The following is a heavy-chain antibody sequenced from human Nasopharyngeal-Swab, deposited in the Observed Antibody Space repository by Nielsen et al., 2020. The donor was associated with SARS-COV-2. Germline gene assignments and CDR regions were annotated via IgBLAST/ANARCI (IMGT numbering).Heavy chain of an antibody. D-gene: IGHD2-8*01. V-gene: IGHV3-74*01. Sequence: GESLKISCAASGFVFSNFWMHWVRQAPGKGPVWVSRLNSDGTVANYADSVKGRFTISRDNAKNTLYLHMNSLRADDTAVYYCAIVLSMSFDHWGQGALVTVSS. CDR3: AIVLSMSFDH. CDR1: GFVFSNFW. CDR2: LNSDGTVA. J-gene: IGHJ4*02.